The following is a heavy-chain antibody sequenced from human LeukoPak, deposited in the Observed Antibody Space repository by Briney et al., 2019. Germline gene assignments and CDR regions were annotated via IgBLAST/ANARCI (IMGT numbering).Heavy chain of an antibody. CDR2: ISSSSSYI. Sequence: GGSLRLSCAASGFTFSSYDMSWVRQAPGKGLEWVSSISSSSSYIYYADSVKGRFTISRDNAKNSLYLQMNSLRAEDTAVYYCARDLDGIAAAGTGFDYWGQGTLVTVSS. CDR3: ARDLDGIAAAGTGFDY. CDR1: GFTFSSYD. V-gene: IGHV3-21*01. J-gene: IGHJ4*02. D-gene: IGHD6-13*01.